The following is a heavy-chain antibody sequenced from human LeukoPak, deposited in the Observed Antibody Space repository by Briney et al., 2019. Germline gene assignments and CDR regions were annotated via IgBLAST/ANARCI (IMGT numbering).Heavy chain of an antibody. D-gene: IGHD2-2*02. CDR2: ISSSSSYR. V-gene: IGHV3-21*04. J-gene: IGHJ4*02. Sequence: PGGSLRLSCAASGFTFSSYSMNWVRQAPGKGLEWVSSISSSSSYRYYADSVKGRFTISRDNAKNSLYLQMNSLRAEDTAVYYCAREGYCSSTSCYTLGDAFDIWGQGTLVTVSS. CDR1: GFTFSSYS. CDR3: AREGYCSSTSCYTLGDAFDI.